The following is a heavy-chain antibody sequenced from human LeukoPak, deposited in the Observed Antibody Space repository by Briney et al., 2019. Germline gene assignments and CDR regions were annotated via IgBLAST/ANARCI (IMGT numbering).Heavy chain of an antibody. V-gene: IGHV3-23*01. CDR3: ARGGYYNILTAFRSTFLGFDY. D-gene: IGHD3-9*01. Sequence: GGSLRLSCAASGFTFSSYGMSWVRQAPGKGLEWVSAISGSGGSTYYADSVKGRFTISRDNSKNTLSLQMNSLRAEDTAVYYCARGGYYNILTAFRSTFLGFDYWGQGTLVTVSS. J-gene: IGHJ4*02. CDR1: GFTFSSYG. CDR2: ISGSGGST.